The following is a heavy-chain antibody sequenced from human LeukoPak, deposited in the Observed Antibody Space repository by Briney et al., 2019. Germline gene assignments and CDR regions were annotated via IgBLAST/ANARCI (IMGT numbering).Heavy chain of an antibody. CDR3: ARSTVAGNAGYFQH. Sequence: SVKVSCKASGGTFSSYAISWVRQAPGQGLEWMGGIIPIFGTANYAQKFQGRVTITADESTSTAYMELSSLRSEDTAVYYCARSTVAGNAGYFQHWGQGTLVTASS. J-gene: IGHJ1*01. CDR2: IIPIFGTA. V-gene: IGHV1-69*13. CDR1: GGTFSSYA. D-gene: IGHD6-19*01.